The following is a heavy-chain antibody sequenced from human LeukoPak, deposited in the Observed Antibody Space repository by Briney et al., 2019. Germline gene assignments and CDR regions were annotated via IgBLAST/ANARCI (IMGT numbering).Heavy chain of an antibody. D-gene: IGHD2-21*01. CDR1: GFTFSSYS. V-gene: IGHV3-7*01. CDR3: ARDYCGGDCYFDY. Sequence: PGGSLRLSCAASGFTFSSYSMNWVRQAPGKGLEWVANIKQDGSEKYYVDSVKGRFTISRDNAKNSLYLQMNSLRAEDTAVYYCARDYCGGDCYFDYWGQGTLVTVSS. CDR2: IKQDGSEK. J-gene: IGHJ4*02.